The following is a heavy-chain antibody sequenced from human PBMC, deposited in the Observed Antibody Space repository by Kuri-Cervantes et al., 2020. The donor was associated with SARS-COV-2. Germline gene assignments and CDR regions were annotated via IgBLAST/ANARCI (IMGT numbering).Heavy chain of an antibody. Sequence: GESLKISCAASGFTFSSYGMHWVRQAPGKGLEWVAVISYDGSNKYYADPVKGRFTISRDNSKNTLYLQMNSLRAEDTAVYYCAKDQGDSYGISYFDHWGQGTLVTVSS. D-gene: IGHD5-18*01. CDR3: AKDQGDSYGISYFDH. CDR2: ISYDGSNK. J-gene: IGHJ4*02. V-gene: IGHV3-30*18. CDR1: GFTFSSYG.